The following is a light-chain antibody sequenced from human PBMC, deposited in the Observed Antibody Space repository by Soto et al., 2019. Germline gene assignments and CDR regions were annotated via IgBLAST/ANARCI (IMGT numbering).Light chain of an antibody. V-gene: IGKV3-20*01. CDR1: QSVSSSY. CDR2: GAS. CDR3: QQYGSSPRT. Sequence: EIVLTQSPGALSLSPGERATLSCGASQSVSSSYLAWYQQKPGQAPRLLIYGASTRATGIPDRFSGSWSGTDFTLTISRLEPEDFAVYYCQQYGSSPRTFG. J-gene: IGKJ1*01.